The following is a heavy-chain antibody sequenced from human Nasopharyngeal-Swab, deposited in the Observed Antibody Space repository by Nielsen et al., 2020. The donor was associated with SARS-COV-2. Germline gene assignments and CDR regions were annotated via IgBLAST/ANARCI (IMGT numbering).Heavy chain of an antibody. V-gene: IGHV3-11*04. Sequence: GESLKISCAASGFIFSDYYMTWIRQVPGKGLEWVSFISRGGESIYYADSVKGRFTISRDNAKNSLYLQMNSQRAEDTAVYYCARVYSSSWFFDYWGQGTLVTVSS. CDR2: ISRGGESI. D-gene: IGHD6-13*01. J-gene: IGHJ4*02. CDR3: ARVYSSSWFFDY. CDR1: GFIFSDYY.